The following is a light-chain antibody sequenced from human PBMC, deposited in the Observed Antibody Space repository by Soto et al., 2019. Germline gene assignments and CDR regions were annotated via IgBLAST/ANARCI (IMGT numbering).Light chain of an antibody. CDR1: QSVSSD. CDR2: GAS. J-gene: IGKJ1*01. CDR3: QQYNNWPRT. Sequence: DIVMTQSPATLSVSPGERATLSCRASQSVSSDLAWYHQKPGQAPRLLIYGASTRATGIPARFSGSGSGTDFTLTINSLQSEDFAVYYCQQYNNWPRTFGQGTKVEIK. V-gene: IGKV3-15*01.